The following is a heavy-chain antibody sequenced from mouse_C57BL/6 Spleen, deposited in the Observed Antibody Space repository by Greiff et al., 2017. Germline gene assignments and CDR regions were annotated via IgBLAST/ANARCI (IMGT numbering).Heavy chain of an antibody. D-gene: IGHD3-1*01. CDR3: ARYLLWGLRTEYFDV. CDR1: GYTFTDYN. J-gene: IGHJ1*03. CDR2: INPNNGGT. Sequence: EVQLQQSGPELVKPGASVKIPCKASGYTFTDYNMDWVKQSHGKSLEWIGDINPNNGGTIYNQKFKGKATLTVDKSSSTAYMELRSLTSEDTAVYYCARYLLWGLRTEYFDVWGTGTTVTVSS. V-gene: IGHV1-18*01.